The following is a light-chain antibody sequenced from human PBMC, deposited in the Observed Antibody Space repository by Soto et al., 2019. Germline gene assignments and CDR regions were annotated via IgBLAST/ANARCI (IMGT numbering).Light chain of an antibody. V-gene: IGKV3-20*01. CDR2: GTS. Sequence: EIVLTQSPVTLSLSPGERATLSCRASQSVGSSYLAWYQQKPGQAPRVLIYGTSSRATGIPDRFSGSGSGTDFTLTISRLEPEDFAVYYCQQYGSSPITFGQGTRLEIK. CDR1: QSVGSSY. J-gene: IGKJ5*01. CDR3: QQYGSSPIT.